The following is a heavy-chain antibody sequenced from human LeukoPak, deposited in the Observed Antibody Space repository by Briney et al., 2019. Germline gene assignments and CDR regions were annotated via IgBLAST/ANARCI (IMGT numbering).Heavy chain of an antibody. CDR2: IYHSGST. V-gene: IGHV4-30-2*01. J-gene: IGHJ5*02. CDR3: AREWNSWFDP. Sequence: SQTLSLTCAVSGVSISSGGDSWSWIRQPPGKGLEWIGYIYHSGSTYYNPSLKSRVTISVDRSKNQFSLKLSSVTAADTAVYYCAREWNSWFDPWGQGTLVTVSS. D-gene: IGHD5-12*01. CDR1: GVSISSGGDS.